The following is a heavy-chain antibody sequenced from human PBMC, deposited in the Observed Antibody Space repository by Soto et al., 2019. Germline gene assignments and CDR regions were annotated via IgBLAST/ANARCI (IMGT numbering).Heavy chain of an antibody. V-gene: IGHV4-61*01. J-gene: IGHJ4*02. Sequence: SETLSLTCTVSGGSVSSGSYYWSWIRQPPGKGLEWIGYIYYSGSTNYNPSLKSRVTISVDTSKNQFSLKLSSVTAADTAVYYCARWVVTASFDYWGQGTLVTVSS. D-gene: IGHD2-21*02. CDR3: ARWVVTASFDY. CDR1: GGSVSSGSYY. CDR2: IYYSGST.